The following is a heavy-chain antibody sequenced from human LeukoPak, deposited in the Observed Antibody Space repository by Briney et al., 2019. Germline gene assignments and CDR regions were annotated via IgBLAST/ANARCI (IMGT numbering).Heavy chain of an antibody. CDR3: AKWNRGEVGATP. J-gene: IGHJ5*02. V-gene: IGHV3-23*01. Sequence: PGGSLRLSCAASEFTFSSHAMSWVRQAPGKGLEWVSIISGSGGVTYYADSVKGRFTISRDNSKNTLYLQMNSLRAEDTAVYYCAKWNRGEVGATPWGQGTLVTVSS. D-gene: IGHD1-26*01. CDR1: EFTFSSHA. CDR2: ISGSGGVT.